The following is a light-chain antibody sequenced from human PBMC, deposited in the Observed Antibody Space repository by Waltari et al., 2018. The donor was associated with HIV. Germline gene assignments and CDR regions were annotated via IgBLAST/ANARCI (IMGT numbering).Light chain of an antibody. Sequence: SYVLTQPPSVSVAPGQTASMTCGGNNMGGKNVHWYQQKPGQAPVLLVYDNSDRPSGIPGRMSGSKSGNAAALTISRVEAGDEADYYCQVWDSSSDDWVFGGGTKLTVL. J-gene: IGLJ3*02. CDR3: QVWDSSSDDWV. CDR2: DNS. V-gene: IGLV3-21*02. CDR1: NMGGKN.